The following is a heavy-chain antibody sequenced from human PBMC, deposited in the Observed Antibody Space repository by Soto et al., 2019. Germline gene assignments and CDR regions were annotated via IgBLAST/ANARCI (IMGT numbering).Heavy chain of an antibody. CDR3: ARRGGETGWNAFDI. CDR1: GGSISSSSYY. D-gene: IGHD3-16*01. Sequence: PSETLSLTCTVSGGSISSSSYYWGWIRQPPGKRLEWIGSIYYSGSTYYNTSLKRRVTKSEDTSKNHFSLKLSSVTAADTAVYYCARRGGETGWNAFDIWGQGTMVT. CDR2: IYYSGST. J-gene: IGHJ3*02. V-gene: IGHV4-39*01.